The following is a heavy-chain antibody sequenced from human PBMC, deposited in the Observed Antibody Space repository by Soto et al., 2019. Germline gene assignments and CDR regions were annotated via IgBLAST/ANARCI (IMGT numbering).Heavy chain of an antibody. J-gene: IGHJ3*02. CDR2: IIPIFGTA. CDR3: ARGGEVGGYDYDAFDI. Sequence: QVQLVQSGAEVKKPGSSVKVSCKASGGTFSSYAISWVRQAPGQGLEWMGGIIPIFGTANYAQKFQGRVTSTADESTSTAYMELSSLRSEDTAVYYCARGGEVGGYDYDAFDIWGQGTMVTVSS. V-gene: IGHV1-69*01. D-gene: IGHD5-12*01. CDR1: GGTFSSYA.